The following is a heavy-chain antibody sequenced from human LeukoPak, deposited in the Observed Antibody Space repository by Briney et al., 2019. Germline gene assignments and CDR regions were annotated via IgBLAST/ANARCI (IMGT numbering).Heavy chain of an antibody. CDR2: ISAYNGNT. CDR1: GYTFTSYG. Sequence: ASVKVSCKASGYTFTSYGISWVRQAPGQGLEWMGWISAYNGNTNYAQKLQGRVTMTTDTSTSTAYMELRSLRSDDTAVYYCARGYYYDSSGPSFDYWGQGTLVTVSS. V-gene: IGHV1-18*01. D-gene: IGHD3-22*01. CDR3: ARGYYYDSSGPSFDY. J-gene: IGHJ4*02.